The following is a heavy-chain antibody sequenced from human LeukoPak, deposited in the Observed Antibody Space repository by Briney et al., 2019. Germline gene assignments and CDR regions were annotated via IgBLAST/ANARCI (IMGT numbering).Heavy chain of an antibody. CDR3: AKDLDDFWSGSDGSYFDY. V-gene: IGHV1-18*01. CDR2: ISAYNGNT. CDR1: GYTFTSYG. J-gene: IGHJ4*02. Sequence: ASVEVSCKASGYTFTSYGISWVRQAPGQGLEWMGWISAYNGNTNYAQKLQGRVTMTTDTSTSTAYMELRSLRSDDTAVYYCAKDLDDFWSGSDGSYFDYWGQGTLVTVSS. D-gene: IGHD3-3*01.